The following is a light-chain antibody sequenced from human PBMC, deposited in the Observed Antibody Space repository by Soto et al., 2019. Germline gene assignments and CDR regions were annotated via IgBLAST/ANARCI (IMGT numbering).Light chain of an antibody. CDR1: SSNIGHNY. CDR3: GTWDSSLSAVV. Sequence: QSVLTQPPSVSAAPGQKVTISCSGSSSNIGHNYVCWYQHLPGTAPKLLIFDNDKRPSGIPDRFSGSRSGTSATLDITGLQTGDEADYYCGTWDSSLSAVVFGGGTKLTVL. CDR2: DND. V-gene: IGLV1-51*01. J-gene: IGLJ3*02.